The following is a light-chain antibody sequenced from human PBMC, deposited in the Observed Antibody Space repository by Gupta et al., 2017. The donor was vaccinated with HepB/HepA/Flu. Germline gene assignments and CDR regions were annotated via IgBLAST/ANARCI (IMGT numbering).Light chain of an antibody. CDR3: SSYAGSGG. V-gene: IGLV2-8*01. CDR1: SSDVGGYNY. J-gene: IGLJ2*01. Sequence: QSALTQPPSASGSPGQSVTISCTGTSSDVGGYNYVSWYQQHPGKAPKLMIYEVSKRPSGVPDRFSGSKSGNTASLTVSGREAEDEEDYYCSSYAGSGGFGGGTKLT. CDR2: EVS.